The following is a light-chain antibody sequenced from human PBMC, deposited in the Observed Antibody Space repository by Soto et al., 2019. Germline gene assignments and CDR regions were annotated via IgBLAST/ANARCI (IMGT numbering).Light chain of an antibody. V-gene: IGLV1-40*01. Sequence: QSVLTQPPSVSGAPGQRVTISCTGSSSNIGAGYDVHWYQQLPETAPKLLIYGNNNRPSGLPDRFSGSKSDTSASLAITGLQAEDEADYYCQSYDNSLSGWVFGGGTKLTVL. J-gene: IGLJ3*02. CDR2: GNN. CDR1: SSNIGAGYD. CDR3: QSYDNSLSGWV.